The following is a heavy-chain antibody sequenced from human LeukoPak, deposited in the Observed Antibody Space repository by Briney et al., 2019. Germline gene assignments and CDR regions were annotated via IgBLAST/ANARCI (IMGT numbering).Heavy chain of an antibody. J-gene: IGHJ5*02. CDR1: GFTFSSYA. D-gene: IGHD1-14*01. CDR3: AARTPNREFDP. CDR2: ISGSGGSST. V-gene: IGHV3-23*01. Sequence: GGSLRLSCAASGFTFSSYAMSWVRQAPGKGLEWVSAISGSGGSSTYYADSVKGRFTISRDNSKNTLYLQMNSLRAEDTAVYYCAARTPNREFDPWGQGTLVTVSS.